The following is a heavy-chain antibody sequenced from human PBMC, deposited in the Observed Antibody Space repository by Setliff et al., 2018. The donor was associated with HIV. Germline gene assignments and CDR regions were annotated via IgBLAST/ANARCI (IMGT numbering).Heavy chain of an antibody. D-gene: IGHD6-13*01. Sequence: GGSLRLSCTASGFTFGDYTMSWVRQAPGKGLEWVSYITGSSDTIYYADSVKGRFTISRDNAKNSLYLQMNSLRAEDTAVYYCARDSSSWYEFYFDCWGQGTLVTVSS. CDR3: ARDSSSWYEFYFDC. V-gene: IGHV3-48*04. CDR1: GFTFGDYT. CDR2: ITGSSDTI. J-gene: IGHJ4*02.